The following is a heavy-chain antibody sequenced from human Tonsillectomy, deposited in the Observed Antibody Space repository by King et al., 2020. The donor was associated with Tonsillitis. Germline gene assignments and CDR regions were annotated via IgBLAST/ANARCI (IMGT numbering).Heavy chain of an antibody. D-gene: IGHD2-15*01. Sequence: VQLQQWGAGLLKPSETLSLTCAVYGGSFSGYYWSWIRQPPGKGLEWIGEINHSGSTNYNPSLKSRVTISVDTSKNQFSLKLSSVTAADTAVYYCARGEDIVVVVAATGWFDPWGQGTVVTVSS. CDR2: INHSGST. J-gene: IGHJ5*02. CDR3: ARGEDIVVVVAATGWFDP. V-gene: IGHV4-34*01. CDR1: GGSFSGYY.